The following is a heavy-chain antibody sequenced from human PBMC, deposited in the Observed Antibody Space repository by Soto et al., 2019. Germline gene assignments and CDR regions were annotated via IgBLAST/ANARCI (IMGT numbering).Heavy chain of an antibody. CDR2: IWHDGSTT. CDR3: ARDVETTKANYYYYGMDV. D-gene: IGHD5-18*01. V-gene: IGHV3-33*01. CDR1: GFSFSSYA. Sequence: ESGGGVVQPGRSLRLSCAASGFSFSSYAMHWVRQAPGKGLEWVALIWHDGSTTSYADSVKGRFTISRDNSKNTHYLQMNNLRAEDTAVYYCARDVETTKANYYYYGMDVWGRGPPVTVSS. J-gene: IGHJ6*02.